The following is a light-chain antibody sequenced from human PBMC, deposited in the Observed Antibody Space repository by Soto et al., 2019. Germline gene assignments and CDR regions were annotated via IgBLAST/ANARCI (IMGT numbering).Light chain of an antibody. Sequence: DIRMTKSPYTLSASVGDRVTITCRASQSISSWLAWYQQKPGKAPKLLIYKASTLKSGVPSRFSGSGSGTEFTLTISSLQPDDFATYYCQHYNSYSEAFGQGTKVDIK. J-gene: IGKJ1*01. CDR3: QHYNSYSEA. V-gene: IGKV1-5*03. CDR1: QSISSW. CDR2: KAS.